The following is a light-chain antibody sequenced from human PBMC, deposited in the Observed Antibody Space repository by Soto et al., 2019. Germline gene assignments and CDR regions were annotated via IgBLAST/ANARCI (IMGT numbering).Light chain of an antibody. V-gene: IGLV3-1*01. J-gene: IGLJ1*01. CDR2: QDS. Sequence: SYELTQPPSVSVSPGQTASITCSGDKLGDKYACWYQQKPGQSPVLVIYQDSKRPSGIPERFSGSNSGNTATLTISGTQAMDEADYYCQAWDSSTAGGYVFGTGTQLTVL. CDR1: KLGDKY. CDR3: QAWDSSTAGGYV.